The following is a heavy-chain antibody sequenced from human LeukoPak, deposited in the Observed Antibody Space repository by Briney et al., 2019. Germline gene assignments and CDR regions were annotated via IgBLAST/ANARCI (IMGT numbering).Heavy chain of an antibody. V-gene: IGHV4-34*01. D-gene: IGHD4-11*01. J-gene: IGHJ4*02. CDR3: ARGSRLPLDY. Sequence: PSETLSLTCAIFGGSFTDYYWGWIRQVPGEGLEWIGEISHSGNTNCNPSLESRVTISMDTSNYQFSLELSSVTAADTAVYYCARGSRLPLDYWGQGSLVTVSS. CDR1: GGSFTDYY. CDR2: ISHSGNT.